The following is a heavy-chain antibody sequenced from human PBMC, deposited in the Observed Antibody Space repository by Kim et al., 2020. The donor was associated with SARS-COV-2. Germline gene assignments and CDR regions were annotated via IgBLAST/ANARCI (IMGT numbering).Heavy chain of an antibody. V-gene: IGHV4-34*01. J-gene: IGHJ4*02. CDR1: GGSFSGYY. Sequence: LETLSLTCAVYGGSFSGYYWSWIRQPPGKGLEWIGEINHSGSTNYNPSLKSRVTISVDTSKNQFSLKLSSVTAADTAVYYCARGKYYYGSGSYYLDYWGQGTLVTVSS. D-gene: IGHD3-10*01. CDR3: ARGKYYYGSGSYYLDY. CDR2: INHSGST.